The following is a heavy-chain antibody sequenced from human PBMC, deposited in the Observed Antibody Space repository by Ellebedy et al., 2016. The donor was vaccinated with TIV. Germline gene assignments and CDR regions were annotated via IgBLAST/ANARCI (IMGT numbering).Heavy chain of an antibody. J-gene: IGHJ4*02. D-gene: IGHD2-2*03. CDR1: GFTFSYYW. V-gene: IGHV3-7*03. CDR2: IKQDGSDK. CDR3: VRVSGYCTSNTYSDN. Sequence: GESLKISCAASGFTFSYYWMSWVRQAPGKGLEWLANIKQDGSDKNYMDSVKGRFSISRDNSKNSLYLQMDSLTAEDTAVYYCVRVSGYCTSNTYSDNWGQGTLVTVSS.